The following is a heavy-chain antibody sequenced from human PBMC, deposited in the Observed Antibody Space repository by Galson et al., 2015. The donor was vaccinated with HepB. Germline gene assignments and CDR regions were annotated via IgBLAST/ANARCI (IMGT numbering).Heavy chain of an antibody. Sequence: SLRLSCAASGFTFSSYGMHWVRQAPGKGLEWVAVIWYDGSNKYYADSVKGRFTISRDNSKNTLYLQMNSLRAEDTAVYYCARSGQIFWSGYYWAEIDYWGQGTLVTVSS. CDR1: GFTFSSYG. J-gene: IGHJ4*02. CDR2: IWYDGSNK. D-gene: IGHD3-3*01. V-gene: IGHV3-33*01. CDR3: ARSGQIFWSGYYWAEIDY.